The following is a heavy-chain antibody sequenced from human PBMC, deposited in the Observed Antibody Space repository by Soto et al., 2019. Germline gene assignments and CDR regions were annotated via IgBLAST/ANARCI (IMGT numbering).Heavy chain of an antibody. J-gene: IGHJ4*02. Sequence: QVQLVESGGGVVQPGRSLRLSCAASGFTFNTHGMHWVRQAPGRGLEWVAVSWFDGNKKEYEDSVAGRFTISRDNSVSALYLQMDNRIAEDTGVYYCARSSGLGIDFWGQGTLVSVSS. CDR3: ARSSGLGIDF. CDR1: GFTFNTHG. V-gene: IGHV3-33*01. CDR2: SWFDGNKK. D-gene: IGHD6-19*01.